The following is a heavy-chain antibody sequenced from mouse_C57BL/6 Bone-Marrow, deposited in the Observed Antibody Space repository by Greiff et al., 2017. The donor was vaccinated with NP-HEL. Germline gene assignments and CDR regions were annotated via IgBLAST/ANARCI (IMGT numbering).Heavy chain of an antibody. CDR3: ARGAITKVEDMDY. CDR1: GYTFTSYG. Sequence: VQLQQSGAELARPGASVKLSCKASGYTFTSYGISWVKQRTGQGLEWIGEIYPRSGNTYYNVKFKGKATLTADNSSSTAYMELRSLTAEDSAVYFCARGAITKVEDMDYWGQGTSVTVSS. V-gene: IGHV1-81*01. D-gene: IGHD1-1*01. CDR2: IYPRSGNT. J-gene: IGHJ4*01.